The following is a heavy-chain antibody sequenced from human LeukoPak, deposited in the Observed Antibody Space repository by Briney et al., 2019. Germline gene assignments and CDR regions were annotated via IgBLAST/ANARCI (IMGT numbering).Heavy chain of an antibody. CDR3: ARAEYSSGWLEVDY. CDR2: TYYRSKWYN. CDR1: GDSVSSNSAA. V-gene: IGHV6-1*01. J-gene: IGHJ4*02. Sequence: SQTLSLTCAISGDSVSSNSAAWNWLRQSPSRGLEWLGRTYYRSKWYNDYAVSVKSRITINPDTSKNQFSLQLNSVTPEDTAVYYCARAEYSSGWLEVDYWGQGTLVTVSS. D-gene: IGHD6-19*01.